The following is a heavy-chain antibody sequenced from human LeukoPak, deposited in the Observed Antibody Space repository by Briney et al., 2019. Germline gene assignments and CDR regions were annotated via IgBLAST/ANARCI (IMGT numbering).Heavy chain of an antibody. Sequence: GGSLRLSCAASGFTFSGSAMHWVRQASGKGLEWVGRIRSKANSYATAYAASVKGRFTISRDDSKNTAYLQMNSLKTEDTAVYYCTRLRDYYDSSGNFDCWGQGTLVTVSS. J-gene: IGHJ4*02. CDR3: TRLRDYYDSSGNFDC. D-gene: IGHD3-22*01. CDR1: GFTFSGSA. CDR2: IRSKANSYAT. V-gene: IGHV3-73*01.